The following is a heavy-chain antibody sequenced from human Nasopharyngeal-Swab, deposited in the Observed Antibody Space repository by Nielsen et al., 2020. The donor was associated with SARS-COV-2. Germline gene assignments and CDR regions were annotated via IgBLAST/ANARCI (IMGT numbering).Heavy chain of an antibody. Sequence: VRQAPGKGLEWVSAIYSGGSTYYADSVKGRFTISRDNSKNTLYLQMNSLRAEDTAVYYCARDYRLRYFDWSYYYYGMDVWGQGTTVTVSS. D-gene: IGHD3-9*01. J-gene: IGHJ6*02. CDR3: ARDYRLRYFDWSYYYYGMDV. CDR2: IYSGGST. V-gene: IGHV3-53*01.